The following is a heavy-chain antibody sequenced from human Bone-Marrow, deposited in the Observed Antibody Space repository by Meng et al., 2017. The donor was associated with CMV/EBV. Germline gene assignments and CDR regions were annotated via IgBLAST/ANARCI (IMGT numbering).Heavy chain of an antibody. CDR3: AKVRSYSSSSGP. D-gene: IGHD6-6*01. CDR1: GGTFSSYT. J-gene: IGHJ5*02. V-gene: IGHV1-8*01. Sequence: ASVKVSCKASGGTFSSYTISWVRQAPGQGLEWMGWMNPNSGNTGYAQKFQGRVTITRNTSISTAYMELSSLRSEDTAVYYCAKVRSYSSSSGPWGQGTLVTVSS. CDR2: MNPNSGNT.